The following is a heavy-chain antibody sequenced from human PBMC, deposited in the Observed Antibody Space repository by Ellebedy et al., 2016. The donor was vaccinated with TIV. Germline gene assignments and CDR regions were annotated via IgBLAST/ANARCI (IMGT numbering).Heavy chain of an antibody. D-gene: IGHD5-18*01. J-gene: IGHJ5*02. Sequence: GESLKISCTVSGFSFRSYGMHWVRQAPGKGLEWVAVIWYDGSKKYYADSVKGRFTISRDNSKNTLYLQMNSRRAEDTAVYYCATGGYSNGYGGWFDPWGQGTLVTVSS. CDR2: IWYDGSKK. CDR1: GFSFRSYG. CDR3: ATGGYSNGYGGWFDP. V-gene: IGHV3-33*01.